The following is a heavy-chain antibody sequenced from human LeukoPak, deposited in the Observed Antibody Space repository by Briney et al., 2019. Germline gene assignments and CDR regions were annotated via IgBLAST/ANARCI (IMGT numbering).Heavy chain of an antibody. CDR3: ARGLAAAGSWYYGMDV. J-gene: IGHJ6*02. CDR1: GFTFSSYS. CDR2: ISSSSSYI. D-gene: IGHD6-13*01. Sequence: GGSLRLSCAASGFTFSSYSMNWVRQAPGKGLEWVSSISSSSSYIYYAGSVKGRFTISRDNAKNSLYLQMNSLRAEDTAVYYCARGLAAAGSWYYGMDVWGQGTTVTVSS. V-gene: IGHV3-21*01.